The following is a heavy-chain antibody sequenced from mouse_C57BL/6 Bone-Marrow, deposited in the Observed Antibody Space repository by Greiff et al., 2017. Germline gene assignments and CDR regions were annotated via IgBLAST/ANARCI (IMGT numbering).Heavy chain of an antibody. V-gene: IGHV1-69*01. Sequence: QVQLQQPGAELVMPGASVKLSCKASGYTFTSYWMHWVKQRPGQGLEWIGEIDPSDSYTNYNQKFKGKSTLTVDKSSSTAYMQLSSLTSEDTAVYYYARDDYWGQDTTLTDSS. CDR3: ARDDY. CDR2: IDPSDSYT. CDR1: GYTFTSYW. J-gene: IGHJ2*01.